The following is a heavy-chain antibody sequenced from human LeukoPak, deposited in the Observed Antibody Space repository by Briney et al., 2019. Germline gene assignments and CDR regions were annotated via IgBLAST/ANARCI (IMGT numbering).Heavy chain of an antibody. CDR1: GYTFTGYY. D-gene: IGHD2-2*02. CDR3: ARAYCSSTSCYNAWWFDP. J-gene: IGHJ5*02. Sequence: ASVKVSCKASGYTFTGYYMHWVRQAPGQGLEWIGWINPNSGGTNYAQKFQGRVTMTRDTSISTAYMELSRLRSDDTAVYYSARAYCSSTSCYNAWWFDPWGQGTLVTVSS. CDR2: INPNSGGT. V-gene: IGHV1-2*02.